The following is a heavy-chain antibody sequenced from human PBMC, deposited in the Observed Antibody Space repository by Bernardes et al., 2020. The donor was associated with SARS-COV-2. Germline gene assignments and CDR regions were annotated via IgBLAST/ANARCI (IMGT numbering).Heavy chain of an antibody. CDR1: GFTFSSYS. CDR3: ARARRRGSCFDY. V-gene: IGHV3-21*01. D-gene: IGHD3-16*01. CDR2: ISSSSSYI. J-gene: IGHJ4*02. Sequence: GGSLRLSCAASGFTFSSYSMNWVRQPPGKGLEWVSSISSSSSYIYYADSVKGRFTISRDNAKNSLYLQMNSLRAEDTAVYYCARARRRGSCFDYWGQGTLVTVSS.